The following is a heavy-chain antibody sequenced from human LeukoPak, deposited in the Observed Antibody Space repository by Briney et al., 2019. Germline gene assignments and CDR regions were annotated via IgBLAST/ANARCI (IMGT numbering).Heavy chain of an antibody. CDR1: GYTFTINH. CDR2: INPSGDST. CDR3: AKLATSDTGETY. Sequence: ASVKVSCKASGYTFTINHIHWVRQAPGQGLEWMGVINPSGDSTTYAQNFQGRVTMTRDTSTSTVYMELRSLRSEDTAIYYCAKLATSDTGETYWGQGTLVTVSS. J-gene: IGHJ4*02. D-gene: IGHD3-16*01. V-gene: IGHV1-46*01.